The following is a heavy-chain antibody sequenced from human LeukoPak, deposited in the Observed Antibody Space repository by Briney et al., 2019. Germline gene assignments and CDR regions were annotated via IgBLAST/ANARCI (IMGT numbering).Heavy chain of an antibody. Sequence: SETLSLTCAVYGGSFSGYYWSWIPQPPGNGLEGIGEINHSGSANYNPSLTSRVTISVDTSKNQFSLNLSSVTAADTAVYYCARLRYSYGTFDYWGQGTLVIVSS. V-gene: IGHV4-34*01. CDR1: GGSFSGYY. D-gene: IGHD5-18*01. CDR3: ARLRYSYGTFDY. CDR2: INHSGSA. J-gene: IGHJ4*02.